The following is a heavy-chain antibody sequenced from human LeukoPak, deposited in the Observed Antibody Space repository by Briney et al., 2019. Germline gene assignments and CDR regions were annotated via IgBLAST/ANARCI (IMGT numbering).Heavy chain of an antibody. CDR2: INTNTGNP. Sequence: ASVKVCCKASGYTFTSSALNWVRQAPGQGLEWMGWINTNTGNPTYAQGFTGRFVFSLDTSVSTAYLHIGSLKAEDTAVYYCATDLKKGDSGCFDYWGQGTLVTVSS. CDR3: ATDLKKGDSGCFDY. J-gene: IGHJ4*02. V-gene: IGHV7-4-1*01. D-gene: IGHD6-19*01. CDR1: GYTFTSSA.